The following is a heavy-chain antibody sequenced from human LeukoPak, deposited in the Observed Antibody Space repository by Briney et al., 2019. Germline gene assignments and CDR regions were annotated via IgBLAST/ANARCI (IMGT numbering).Heavy chain of an antibody. CDR1: GGTFSSYA. V-gene: IGHV3-23*01. Sequence: ASVKVSCKASGGTFSSYAMSWVRQAPGKGLEWVSAISGSGGSTYYADSVKGRFTISRDNSENTLYLQMNSLRAEDTAVYYCAKDLLMDWGQGTLVTVSS. D-gene: IGHD3-10*01. J-gene: IGHJ4*02. CDR3: AKDLLMD. CDR2: ISGSGGST.